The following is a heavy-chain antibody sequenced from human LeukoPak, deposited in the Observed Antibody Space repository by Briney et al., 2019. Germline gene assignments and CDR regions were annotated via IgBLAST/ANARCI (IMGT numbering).Heavy chain of an antibody. CDR3: ASLDSSGYYDFQR. D-gene: IGHD3-22*01. Sequence: SETLSLTCTVSGGSISSYYWSWIRQPPGKGLEWIGYIYYSGSTDYNPSLKSRVTISVDTSKNQFSLELSSVTAADTAVYYCASLDSSGYYDFQRWGQGTLVTVSS. J-gene: IGHJ1*01. CDR1: GGSISSYY. CDR2: IYYSGST. V-gene: IGHV4-59*01.